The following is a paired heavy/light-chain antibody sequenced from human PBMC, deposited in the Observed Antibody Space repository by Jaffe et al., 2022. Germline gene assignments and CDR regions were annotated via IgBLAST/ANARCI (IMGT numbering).Heavy chain of an antibody. V-gene: IGHV3-11*01. CDR2: ISSSGSTI. Sequence: QVQLVESGGGLVKPGGSLRLSCAASGFTFSDYYMSWIRQAPGKGLEWVSYISSSGSTIYYADSVKGRFTISRDNAKNSLYLQMNSLRAEDTAVYYCARPPIDRYYDFWSGYYSDYWGQGTLVTVSS. CDR3: ARPPIDRYYDFWSGYYSDY. J-gene: IGHJ4*02. CDR1: GFTFSDYY. D-gene: IGHD3-3*01.
Light chain of an antibody. CDR1: QSLLDSDDGNTY. J-gene: IGKJ2*01. Sequence: DIVMTQTPLSLPVTPGEPASISCRSSQSLLDSDDGNTYLDWYLQKPGQSPQLLIYTLSYRASGVPDRFSGSGSGTDFTLKISRVEAEDVGVYYCMQRIEFPWTFGQGTKLEIK. CDR3: MQRIEFPWT. CDR2: TLS. V-gene: IGKV2-40*01.